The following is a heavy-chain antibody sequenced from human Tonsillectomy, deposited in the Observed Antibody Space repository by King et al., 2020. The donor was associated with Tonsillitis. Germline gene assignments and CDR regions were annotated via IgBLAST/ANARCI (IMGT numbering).Heavy chain of an antibody. CDR2: IKHSEST. Sequence: VQLQQWGAGLLKPSETLSLTCAVSGGSFTNFYLNWIRQPPGEGLEWIGEIKHSESTSYNPSLKGRVTISLDTSKNQFSLKLTSVTAADTAVYYCARADYLFWGQGTLVTVS. CDR1: GGSFTNFY. D-gene: IGHD3-10*01. CDR3: ARADYLF. V-gene: IGHV4-34*01. J-gene: IGHJ4*02.